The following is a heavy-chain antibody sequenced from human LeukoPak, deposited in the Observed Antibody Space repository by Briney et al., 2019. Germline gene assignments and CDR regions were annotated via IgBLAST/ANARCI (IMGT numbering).Heavy chain of an antibody. CDR1: GGSISTRDYY. D-gene: IGHD3-22*01. Sequence: SSETLSLTCTVSGGSISTRDYYWGWIRQPPGKGLEWIASIYYTGSTYYSPSLRSRATMSVDTSKNQFSLELSAVTAADTAFYYCARVVYYYDVSGYSFDLWGRGTRVALSS. V-gene: IGHV4-39*01. CDR3: ARVVYYYDVSGYSFDL. J-gene: IGHJ2*01. CDR2: IYYTGST.